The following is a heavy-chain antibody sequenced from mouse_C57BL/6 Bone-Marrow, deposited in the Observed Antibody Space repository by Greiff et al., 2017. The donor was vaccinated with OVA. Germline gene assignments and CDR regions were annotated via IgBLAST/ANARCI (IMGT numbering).Heavy chain of an antibody. Sequence: VQLQQSGAELARPGASVKLSCKASGYTFTSYGISWVKQRTGQGLEWIGEIYPGSGNTYYNEKFKGKATLTADKSSSTAYMELRSLTSEDSAVYFCARRPYYGRGYWGQGTTLTVSS. V-gene: IGHV1-81*01. CDR1: GYTFTSYG. CDR3: ARRPYYGRGY. D-gene: IGHD1-1*01. CDR2: IYPGSGNT. J-gene: IGHJ2*01.